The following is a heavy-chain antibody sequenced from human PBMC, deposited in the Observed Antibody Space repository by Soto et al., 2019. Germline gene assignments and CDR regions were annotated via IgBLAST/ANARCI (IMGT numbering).Heavy chain of an antibody. CDR2: IYYSGST. CDR1: GGSISSGDYY. D-gene: IGHD3-10*01. Sequence: SETLSLTCTVSGGSISSGDYYWSWIRQPPGKGLGWIGSIYYSGSTYYNPSLKSRVTISVDTSKNQFYLKLTSVTAADTAIYYCATRFYSSGVLFDYWGPGTQVTVSS. CDR3: ATRFYSSGVLFDY. V-gene: IGHV4-30-4*02. J-gene: IGHJ4*02.